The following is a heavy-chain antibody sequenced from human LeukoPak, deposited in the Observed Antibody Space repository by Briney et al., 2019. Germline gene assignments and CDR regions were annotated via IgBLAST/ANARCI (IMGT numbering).Heavy chain of an antibody. CDR2: IKSRSDGGTT. J-gene: IGHJ4*02. Sequence: PGGSLRLSCAASGFSFSNTWMSWVRRAPGKGLEWVGRIKSRSDGGTTDYTAPVKGRFTISRDDSKNTLYLQMNSLKTEDTATYYCSSDSSGFYDWGQGTLVTVSP. CDR3: SSDSSGFYD. D-gene: IGHD6-19*01. V-gene: IGHV3-15*01. CDR1: GFSFSNTW.